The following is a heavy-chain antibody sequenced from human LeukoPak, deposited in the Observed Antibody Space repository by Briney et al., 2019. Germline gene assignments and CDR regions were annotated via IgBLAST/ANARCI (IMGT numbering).Heavy chain of an antibody. CDR3: ARVHRGYSYGRLDY. J-gene: IGHJ4*02. D-gene: IGHD5-18*01. CDR2: ISSSDNTI. Sequence: GGSLRLSCAASGFAFSDYSMNWVRQAPGKGLEWVSYISSSDNTIHYADSVKGRFTISRDNAKNSLYLEMNSLRDEDTAVYYCARVHRGYSYGRLDYWGQGTLVTVSP. CDR1: GFAFSDYS. V-gene: IGHV3-48*02.